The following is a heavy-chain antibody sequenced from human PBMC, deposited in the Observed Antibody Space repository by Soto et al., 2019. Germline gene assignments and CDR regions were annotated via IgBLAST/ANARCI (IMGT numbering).Heavy chain of an antibody. CDR3: ARDLGGYRDY. J-gene: IGHJ4*02. CDR1: GLSVSSYY. D-gene: IGHD5-12*01. CDR2: IYNSGGT. Sequence: EVQLVDSGGGLIQPGGSLRLSCAASGLSVSSYYMSWVRQAPGKGLEWVSVIYNSGGTYYADSVKGRFTISRDNSKNTLYLQMNSLRADDTAMYYCARDLGGYRDYLGQGTVVTVSS. V-gene: IGHV3-53*01.